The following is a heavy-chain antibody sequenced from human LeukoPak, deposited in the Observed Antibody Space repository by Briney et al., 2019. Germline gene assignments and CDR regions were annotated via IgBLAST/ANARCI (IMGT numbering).Heavy chain of an antibody. D-gene: IGHD2-2*01. CDR2: INHSGST. Sequence: KPSETLSLTCAVYGGSFSGYYWSWIRQPPGKGLEWIGEINHSGSTNYNPSLKSRVTISVDTSKNQFSLKLSSVTAADTAVYYCARHRDYCSSTSCPLPFDPWGQGTLVTVSS. CDR1: GGSFSGYY. CDR3: ARHRDYCSSTSCPLPFDP. J-gene: IGHJ5*02. V-gene: IGHV4-34*01.